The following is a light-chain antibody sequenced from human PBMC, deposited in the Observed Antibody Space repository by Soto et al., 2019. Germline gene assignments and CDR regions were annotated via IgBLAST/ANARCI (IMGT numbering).Light chain of an antibody. CDR1: QGISTY. CDR2: AAS. CDR3: QQLNSYPFP. J-gene: IGKJ3*01. V-gene: IGKV1-9*01. Sequence: IQVTQSPSSLSASVGDRVTITCRASQGISTYLAWYQQKPGKAPKLLIYAASTLQSGVPLRFSGSESGTDFTLTISSLQPEDFATYYCQQLNSYPFPIGPGTKVEIK.